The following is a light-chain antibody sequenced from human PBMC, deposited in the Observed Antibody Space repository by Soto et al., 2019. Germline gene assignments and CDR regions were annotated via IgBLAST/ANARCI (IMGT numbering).Light chain of an antibody. CDR2: DAS. V-gene: IGKV3-11*01. J-gene: IGKJ5*01. CDR3: QQRSNSIT. CDR1: KSVSSY. Sequence: QWQTDVYLSTGERATLSCRASKSVSSYLAWYQQKPGQAPRLLIYDASNRATGIPARFSGSGSGTDFTLTSSRLEPEYLTVYYCQQRSNSITFGQGTRLEIK.